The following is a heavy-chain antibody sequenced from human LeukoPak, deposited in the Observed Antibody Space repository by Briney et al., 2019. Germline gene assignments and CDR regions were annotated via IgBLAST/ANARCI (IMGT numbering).Heavy chain of an antibody. V-gene: IGHV1-18*01. J-gene: IGHJ4*02. D-gene: IGHD6-19*01. Sequence: GASVKVSCKASGYTFTSYGISWVRQAPGQGLEWMGWISAYNGNTNYAQKLQGRVTMTTDTSTSTAYMELRSLRSDDTAVYYCARESTVAGTDYFNYWGQGTLVTVSS. CDR2: ISAYNGNT. CDR3: ARESTVAGTDYFNY. CDR1: GYTFTSYG.